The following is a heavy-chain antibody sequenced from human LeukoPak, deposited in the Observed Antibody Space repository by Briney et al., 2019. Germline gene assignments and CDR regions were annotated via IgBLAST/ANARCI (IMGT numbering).Heavy chain of an antibody. CDR1: GGSFSGYY. CDR3: ARGNGPPNLGYGVRYFDY. V-gene: IGHV4-34*01. D-gene: IGHD5-12*01. CDR2: INHSGST. Sequence: PSETLSLTCAVYGGSFSGYYWSWIRQPPGKGLEWIGEINHSGSTNYNPSLKSRVTISVDTSKNQFSLKLSSVTAADTAVYYCARGNGPPNLGYGVRYFDYWGQGTLVTVSS. J-gene: IGHJ4*02.